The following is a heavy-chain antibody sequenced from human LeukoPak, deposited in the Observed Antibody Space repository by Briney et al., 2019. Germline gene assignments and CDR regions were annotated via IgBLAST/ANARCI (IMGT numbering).Heavy chain of an antibody. J-gene: IGHJ4*02. CDR1: VGSSSGYY. CDR2: INHSGST. D-gene: IGHD3-9*01. Sequence: SETLSLTCAVYVGSSSGYYWSWIRQPPGKGLEWIGEINHSGSTNYNPSLKSRVTISVDTSKNQFSLKLSSVTAADTAMYYCGRDDWGPADYWGQGALVTVSS. CDR3: GRDDWGPADY. V-gene: IGHV4-34*01.